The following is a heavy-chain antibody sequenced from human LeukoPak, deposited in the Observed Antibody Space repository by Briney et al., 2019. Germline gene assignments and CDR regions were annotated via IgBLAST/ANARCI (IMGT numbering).Heavy chain of an antibody. D-gene: IGHD3-10*01. Sequence: SETLSLTCSVSGGSITSGNYYWNWIRQTAGKGLEWVGRVYTTGHTNYNASLKTRITISLDTSANRFSLRMTSVTAADTGLYFCARGPMARHTFDIWGRGTMVTVSS. CDR2: VYTTGHT. V-gene: IGHV4-61*02. CDR1: GGSITSGNYY. J-gene: IGHJ3*02. CDR3: ARGPMARHTFDI.